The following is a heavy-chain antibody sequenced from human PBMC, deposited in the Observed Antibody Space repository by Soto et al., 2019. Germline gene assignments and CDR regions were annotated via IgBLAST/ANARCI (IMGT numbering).Heavy chain of an antibody. Sequence: GGSLRLSCAASGFSFSTYWMTWVRQAPGKGLEWVANIKGDGSVKNFVDSVKGRFTMSRDNAKNSLYLQMSSLRAEDTAVCYCARHEVSYSYGMDVWGQGTTVTVSS. CDR1: GFSFSTYW. V-gene: IGHV3-7*01. CDR3: ARHEVSYSYGMDV. J-gene: IGHJ6*02. D-gene: IGHD4-4*01. CDR2: IKGDGSVK.